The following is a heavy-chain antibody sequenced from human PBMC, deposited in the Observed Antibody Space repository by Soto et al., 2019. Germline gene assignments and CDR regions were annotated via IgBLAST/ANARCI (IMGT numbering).Heavy chain of an antibody. Sequence: PGQSLKISCKGSGYSFTSYWIGWVRQMPGKGLEWMGIIYPGDSDTRYSPSFQGQVTISADKSISTAYLQWSSLKASDTAMYYCARHTLSTYAAFDIWGQGTMVTVSS. J-gene: IGHJ3*02. D-gene: IGHD2-2*01. V-gene: IGHV5-51*01. CDR3: ARHTLSTYAAFDI. CDR1: GYSFTSYW. CDR2: IYPGDSDT.